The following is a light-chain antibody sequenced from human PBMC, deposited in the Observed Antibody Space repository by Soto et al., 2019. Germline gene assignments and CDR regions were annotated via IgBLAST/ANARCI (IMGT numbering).Light chain of an antibody. CDR3: QQYSKWPT. CDR2: DTA. V-gene: IGKV3-15*01. CDR1: ESVSGN. J-gene: IGKJ5*01. Sequence: EIVMMQFPATLSVSQGERATLSCRASESVSGNLAWYQQKPGQAPRLLIYDTASRATAIPARFSGSGSGTEFTLTISSLQSEDFAVYYCQQYSKWPTFGQGTRLEIK.